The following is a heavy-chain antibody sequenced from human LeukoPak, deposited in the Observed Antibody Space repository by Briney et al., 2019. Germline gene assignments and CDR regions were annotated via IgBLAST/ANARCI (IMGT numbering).Heavy chain of an antibody. CDR2: IYYSGST. Sequence: SETLFLTCTVSGGSISSYYWSWIRQPPGKGLEWIGYIYYSGSTNYNPSLKSRVTISVDTSKNQFSLKLSSVTAADTAAYYCASRAAEDYYDSSGYLMGFDYWGQGTLVTVSS. D-gene: IGHD3-22*01. CDR1: GGSISSYY. CDR3: ASRAAEDYYDSSGYLMGFDY. V-gene: IGHV4-59*13. J-gene: IGHJ4*02.